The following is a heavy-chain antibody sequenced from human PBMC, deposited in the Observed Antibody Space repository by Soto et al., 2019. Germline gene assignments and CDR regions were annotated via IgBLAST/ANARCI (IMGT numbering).Heavy chain of an antibody. CDR2: VSPKSGNT. Sequence: QIQLVQSGAEVKKPGASVKVSCKASGYNFFDYGVSWVRQAPGQGLEWMGWVSPKSGNTDFARKVQGRVTMTADTSTNTAYLELRGLRSDDTAIYYGARVRTGSSIGPLLVWGQGILVSVSS. J-gene: IGHJ1*01. D-gene: IGHD7-27*01. CDR1: GYNFFDYG. CDR3: ARVRTGSSIGPLLV. V-gene: IGHV1-18*01.